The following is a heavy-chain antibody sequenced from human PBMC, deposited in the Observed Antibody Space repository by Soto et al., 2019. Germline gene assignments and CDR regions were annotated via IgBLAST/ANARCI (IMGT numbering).Heavy chain of an antibody. V-gene: IGHV4-30-4*08. CDR1: GGSITSSSYS. CDR3: ARGLLIPYDYVWGIYLILGYFDY. Sequence: PSETLSLTCAVSGGSITSSSYSWGWVRQPPGKGLEWIGYIYYSGSTYYNPSLKSRVTISVDTSKNQFSLKLSSVTAADTAVYYCARGLLIPYDYVWGIYLILGYFDYWGQGTLVTVSS. J-gene: IGHJ4*02. CDR2: IYYSGST. D-gene: IGHD3-16*01.